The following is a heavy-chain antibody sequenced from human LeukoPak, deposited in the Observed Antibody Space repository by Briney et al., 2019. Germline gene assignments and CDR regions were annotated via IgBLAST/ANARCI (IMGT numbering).Heavy chain of an antibody. CDR2: IHASGPT. V-gene: IGHV4-4*09. J-gene: IGHJ4*02. CDR1: GGSISTYY. CDR3: ARLKAVTSYFDY. D-gene: IGHD4-17*01. Sequence: SETLSLTCTVSGGSISTYYWSWIRRPPGKGLEWIAYIHASGPTNYNPSLKSRITISVDTSKNQFSLKLSSVTAADTAVYCCARLKAVTSYFDYWGQGTLVTVSS.